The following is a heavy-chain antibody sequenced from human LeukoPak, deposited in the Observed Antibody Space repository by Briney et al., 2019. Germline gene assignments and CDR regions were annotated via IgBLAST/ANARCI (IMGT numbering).Heavy chain of an antibody. CDR2: VNPNSGGT. CDR3: AREISGYYRDWYFDL. CDR1: GYTFTGYY. V-gene: IGHV1-2*06. D-gene: IGHD3-22*01. J-gene: IGHJ2*01. Sequence: ASVKVSCKASGYTFTGYYMHWVRQAPGQGLEWMGRVNPNSGGTNYARKFQGRVTMTRDTSISTAYMELSRLRSDDTAVYYCAREISGYYRDWYFDLWGRGTLVTVSS.